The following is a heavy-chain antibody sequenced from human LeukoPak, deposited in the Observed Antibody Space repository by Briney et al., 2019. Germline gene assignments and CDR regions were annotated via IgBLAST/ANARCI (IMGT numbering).Heavy chain of an antibody. CDR2: IKQDGSEK. D-gene: IGHD2-8*01. CDR1: EFTLSSNW. CDR3: ARGNGFIIDY. V-gene: IGHV3-7*01. Sequence: PGGSLRLSCAAPEFTLSSNWRNWVRQPPGKGLEWVAIIKQDGSEKYYVDSVKGRFTISRDNAKNSLYLQMNSLRAEDTAVYYCARGNGFIIDYWGQGTLVTVSS. J-gene: IGHJ4*02.